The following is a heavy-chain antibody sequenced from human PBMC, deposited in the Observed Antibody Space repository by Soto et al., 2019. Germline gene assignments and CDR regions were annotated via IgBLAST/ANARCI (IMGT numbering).Heavy chain of an antibody. D-gene: IGHD6-13*01. V-gene: IGHV1-69*06. J-gene: IGHJ4*02. Sequence: VQSGAEVKKPGSSVKVSCKASGGTFSSYDFSWVRQAPGQGVEWVGGIIPLLATPNYAEKFKGRVTITADKSTSTAYLQLSNLRSEDTDVYFCARGRGASAGYYFDYWGQETLVTVYS. CDR3: ARGRGASAGYYFDY. CDR1: GGTFSSYD. CDR2: IIPLLATP.